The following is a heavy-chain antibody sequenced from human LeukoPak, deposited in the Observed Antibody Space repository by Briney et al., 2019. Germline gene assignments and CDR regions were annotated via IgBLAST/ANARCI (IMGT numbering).Heavy chain of an antibody. CDR1: GFTFSSYS. D-gene: IGHD1-1*01. V-gene: IGHV3-21*01. J-gene: IGHJ3*02. CDR2: ISSSSSYI. Sequence: GGSLRLSCAASGFTFSSYSMNWVCQAPGKGLEWVSSISSSSSYIYYADSVKGRFTISRDNAKNSLYLQMNSLRAEDTAVYYCAREYGTSEAFDIWGQGTMVTVSS. CDR3: AREYGTSEAFDI.